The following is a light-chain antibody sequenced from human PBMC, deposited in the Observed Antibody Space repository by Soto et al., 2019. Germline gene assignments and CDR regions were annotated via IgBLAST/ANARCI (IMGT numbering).Light chain of an antibody. J-gene: IGKJ1*01. CDR3: LQHSGTSPKT. CDR1: QSVSNNY. V-gene: IGKV3-20*01. CDR2: GAS. Sequence: EIVLTQSPGTLSLSPGARAPLSCRARQSVSNNYLAWYQQKPGQAPRLLIYGASNRATDIPDRFSGSGSGTDFTLNITRVEPEDSAVYYCLQHSGTSPKTFGQGTKVDIK.